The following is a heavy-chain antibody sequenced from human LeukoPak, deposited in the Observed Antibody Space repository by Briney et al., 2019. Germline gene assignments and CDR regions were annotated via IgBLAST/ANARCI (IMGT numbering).Heavy chain of an antibody. D-gene: IGHD3-10*01. J-gene: IGHJ4*02. CDR1: GFTFNSYA. V-gene: IGHV3-23*01. Sequence: GGSLRLSCAASGFTFNSYAMSWVRQAPGKGLEWVSSISVSGGNTPYADPVKGRFTISRDNAKNSLYLQMNSLRAEDTAVYYCARDHYPGGRITMVRGVIIYYFDYWGQGTLVTVSS. CDR2: ISVSGGNT. CDR3: ARDHYPGGRITMVRGVIIYYFDY.